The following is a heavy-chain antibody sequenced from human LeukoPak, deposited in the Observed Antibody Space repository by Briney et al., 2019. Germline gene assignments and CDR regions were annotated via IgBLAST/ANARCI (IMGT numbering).Heavy chain of an antibody. Sequence: SSETLSLTCAVSGDSVSTTNWWSWVRQTPGKGLEWIGEIYHTGNTNYNPSLRSRVNMSVDKPNNQFSLTLTSVTAADTAVYYCARVSSSWYQDWYFDLWGRGTLVTVSS. CDR3: ARVSSSWYQDWYFDL. J-gene: IGHJ2*01. CDR2: IYHTGNT. CDR1: GDSVSTTNW. V-gene: IGHV4-4*02. D-gene: IGHD6-13*01.